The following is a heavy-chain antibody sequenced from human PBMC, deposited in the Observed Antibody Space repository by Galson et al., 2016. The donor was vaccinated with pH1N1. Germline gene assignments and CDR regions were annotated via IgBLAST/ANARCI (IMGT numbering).Heavy chain of an antibody. CDR2: LWLDGSNE. CDR3: ARDSAHDGKINDGLDV. D-gene: IGHD4-23*01. V-gene: IGHV3-33*01. J-gene: IGHJ6*02. Sequence: SLRLSCAASGFDFSQYGMHWIRQAPGLGLEWVAFLWLDGSNEFYIDSVKGRFTITRDNSKNILYLQMSSLRDEDPALYYCARDSAHDGKINDGLDVWGQGTRVTVSS. CDR1: GFDFSQYG.